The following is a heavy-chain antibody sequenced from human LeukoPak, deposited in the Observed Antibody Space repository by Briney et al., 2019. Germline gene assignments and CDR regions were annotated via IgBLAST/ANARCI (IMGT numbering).Heavy chain of an antibody. J-gene: IGHJ4*02. Sequence: PSETLSLTCTVSGGSISSDTYYWSWIRQPAGKGLEWIGRIYTSGSTNYNPSLKSRVTISVDKSKNQFSLKLSSVTAADTAVYYCARSTVVVINQHFDYWGQGTLVTVSS. V-gene: IGHV4-61*02. CDR1: GGSISSDTYY. CDR3: ARSTVVVINQHFDY. CDR2: IYTSGST. D-gene: IGHD3-22*01.